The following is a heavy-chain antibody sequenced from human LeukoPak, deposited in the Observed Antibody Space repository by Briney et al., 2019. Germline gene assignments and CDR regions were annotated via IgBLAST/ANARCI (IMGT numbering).Heavy chain of an antibody. D-gene: IGHD5-12*01. J-gene: IGHJ4*02. CDR1: GDSISSGGYW. Sequence: ASGTLSLTCAVSGDSISSGGYWWSWIRQHPGKGPEWIGYISYGGKADYNPSLKSRVAISADTPKNQFSLKLSSTTAADTAVYYCARAPVATPSEFDYWGQGTLVTVST. CDR2: ISYGGKA. CDR3: ARAPVATPSEFDY. V-gene: IGHV4-31*11.